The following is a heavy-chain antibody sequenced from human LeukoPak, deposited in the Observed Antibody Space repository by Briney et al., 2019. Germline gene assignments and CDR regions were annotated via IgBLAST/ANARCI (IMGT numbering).Heavy chain of an antibody. D-gene: IGHD3-22*01. J-gene: IGHJ4*02. CDR3: ARYSSSSGYYYVLPPFDY. V-gene: IGHV4-61*02. Sequence: SQTLSLTCTVSGGSISSGGYYWSWIRQPAGKGLEWIGRIYTSGSTNYNPSLKSRVTISVDTSKNQFSLKLSSVTAADTAVYYCARYSSSSGYYYVLPPFDYWGQGTLVTVSS. CDR2: IYTSGST. CDR1: GGSISSGGYY.